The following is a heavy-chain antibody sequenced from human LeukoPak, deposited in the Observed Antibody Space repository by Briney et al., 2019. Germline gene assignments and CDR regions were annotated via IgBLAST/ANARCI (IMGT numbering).Heavy chain of an antibody. D-gene: IGHD3-22*01. CDR3: ALSLYYDSSGYRNDY. Sequence: ASVKVSCTASGGTSSSYAISWVRQAPGQGPEWMGGIIPIFGTANYAQKFQGRVTITTDESTSTAYMELSSLRSEDTAVYYCALSLYYDSSGYRNDYWGQGTLVTVSS. V-gene: IGHV1-69*05. J-gene: IGHJ4*02. CDR2: IIPIFGTA. CDR1: GGTSSSYA.